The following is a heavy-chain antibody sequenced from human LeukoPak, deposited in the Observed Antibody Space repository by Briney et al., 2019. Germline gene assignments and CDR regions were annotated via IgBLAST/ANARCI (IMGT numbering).Heavy chain of an antibody. CDR3: ATGYYFDSSSWRFAY. J-gene: IGHJ4*02. V-gene: IGHV3-21*01. CDR1: GFTFSSYS. CDR2: ISSSSSYI. D-gene: IGHD3-22*01. Sequence: KSGGSLRLSCAASGFTFSSYSMNWVRQAPGKGLEWVSSISSSSSYIYYADSVKGRFTISRDNAKNSLYLQMNSLRAEDTAVYYCATGYYFDSSSWRFAYWGQGTLVTVSS.